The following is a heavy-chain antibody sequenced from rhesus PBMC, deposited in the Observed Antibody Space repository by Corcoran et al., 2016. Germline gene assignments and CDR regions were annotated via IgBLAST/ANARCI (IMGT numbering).Heavy chain of an antibody. J-gene: IGHJ4*01. CDR2: VDPEDGEV. CDR3: AIGIIVGRDY. CDR1: GYTFTDYY. V-gene: IGHV1-111*02. D-gene: IGHD6-13*01. Sequence: EVQLMQSGAEVKKPGASVKISCKASGYTFTDYYLHWVRQAPGKGLEWMGRVDPEDGEVLHAQKFQDRGTMTADTSTDTAYMELSSLRSEDTAVYYCAIGIIVGRDYWGQGVLVTVSS.